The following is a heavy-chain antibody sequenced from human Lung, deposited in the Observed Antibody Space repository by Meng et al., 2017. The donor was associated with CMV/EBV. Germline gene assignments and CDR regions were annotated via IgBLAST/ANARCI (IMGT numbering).Heavy chain of an antibody. CDR3: ARVWANGEGWFDP. CDR2: IYYSGLT. D-gene: IGHD2-8*01. J-gene: IGHJ5*02. V-gene: IGHV4-39*07. Sequence: QRRLHESGPRPGRPSDTPSPPCSLSCGFIERSRNYWGWIRQPPGKGLEWIGNIYYSGLTSYNPSLKSRVTISVDTSKNQFSLKLSSVTAADTAVFYCARVWANGEGWFDPWGQGTLVTVSS. CDR1: CGFIERSRNY.